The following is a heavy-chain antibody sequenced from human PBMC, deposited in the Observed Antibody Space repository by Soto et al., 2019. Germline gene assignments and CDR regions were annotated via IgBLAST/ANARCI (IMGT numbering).Heavy chain of an antibody. V-gene: IGHV3-21*01. CDR1: GFTFSSYS. CDR3: ARGRVATDYYGMDV. D-gene: IGHD5-12*01. CDR2: ISSSSSYI. J-gene: IGHJ6*02. Sequence: AGGSLRLSCAASGFTFSSYSMNWVRQAPGKGLEWVSSISSSSSYIYYADSVKGRFTISRDNAKNSLYLQMNSLRAEDTAVYYCARGRVATDYYGMDVWGQGTTVTVSS.